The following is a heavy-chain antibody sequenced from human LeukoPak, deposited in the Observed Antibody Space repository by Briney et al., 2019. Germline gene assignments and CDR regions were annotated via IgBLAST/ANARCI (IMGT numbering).Heavy chain of an antibody. CDR3: AIHTAMVSHYYYMDV. V-gene: IGHV1-46*01. D-gene: IGHD5-18*01. J-gene: IGHJ6*03. CDR2: INPSGGST. CDR1: GYTFTSYY. Sequence: GASVKVSCKASGYTFTSYYMHWVRQAPGQGLEWMGIINPSGGSTSYAQKFQGRVTMTRDTSTSTVYMELSSLRSEDTAVYYCAIHTAMVSHYYYMDVWGKGTTVTVSS.